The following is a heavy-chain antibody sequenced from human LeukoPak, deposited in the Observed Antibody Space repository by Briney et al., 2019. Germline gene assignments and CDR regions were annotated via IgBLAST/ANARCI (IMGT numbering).Heavy chain of an antibody. CDR3: AKSVVITVYYFDY. V-gene: IGHV3-23*01. J-gene: IGHJ4*02. D-gene: IGHD3-22*01. Sequence: GSLRLSCAASGFTFSTYAMSWVRQAPGKGLERVSGISGSGGSTYYADSVKGRFTISRDNSKNTLYLQMNSLRAEDTAVYYCAKSVVITVYYFDYWGQGTLVTVSS. CDR2: ISGSGGST. CDR1: GFTFSTYA.